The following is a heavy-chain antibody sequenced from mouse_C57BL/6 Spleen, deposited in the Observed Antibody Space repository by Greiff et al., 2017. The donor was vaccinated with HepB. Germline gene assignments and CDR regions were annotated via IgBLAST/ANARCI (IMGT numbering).Heavy chain of an antibody. CDR3: VSGAAAQATDY. V-gene: IGHV1-59*01. J-gene: IGHJ2*01. D-gene: IGHD3-2*02. CDR1: GYTFTSYW. CDR2: IDPSDSYT. Sequence: QVQLQQPGAELVRPGTSVKLSCKASGYTFTSYWMHWVKQRPGQGLEWIGVIDPSDSYTNYNQKFKGKATLTVDTSSSTAYMQLSSLTSEDSAVYYCVSGAAAQATDYWGQGTTLTVSS.